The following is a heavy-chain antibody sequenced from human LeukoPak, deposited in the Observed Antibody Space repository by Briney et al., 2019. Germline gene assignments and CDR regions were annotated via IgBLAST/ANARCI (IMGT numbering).Heavy chain of an antibody. D-gene: IGHD6-19*01. CDR3: ARDQYSSGWYEDY. Sequence: GGSLRLSCAASGFNLRSYAMSWVRQAPGKGLEWVSGISGSGGSTYYADSVKGRFTISRDNSKNTLYLQMNSLRAEDTAVYYCARDQYSSGWYEDYWGQGTLVTVSS. CDR2: ISGSGGST. V-gene: IGHV3-23*01. J-gene: IGHJ4*02. CDR1: GFNLRSYA.